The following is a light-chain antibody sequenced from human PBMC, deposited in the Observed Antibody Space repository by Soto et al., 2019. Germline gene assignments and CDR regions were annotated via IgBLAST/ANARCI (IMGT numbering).Light chain of an antibody. CDR3: QQYNTYWT. V-gene: IGKV4-1*01. CDR2: DAS. CDR1: QTVLDSSNNKDC. J-gene: IGKJ1*01. Sequence: DIVMTQSPDSLAVSLGERAAITCKSSQTVLDSSNNKDCLSWYQQKPGKPPKLLIFDASTLQRGVPSRFSGSGSGTEFTLTISSLQPDDFATYYCQQYNTYWTFGQGTTVDIK.